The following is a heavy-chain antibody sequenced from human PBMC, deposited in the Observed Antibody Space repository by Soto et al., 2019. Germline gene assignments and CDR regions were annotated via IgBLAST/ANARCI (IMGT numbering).Heavy chain of an antibody. D-gene: IGHD3-3*01. V-gene: IGHV4-59*01. Sequence: SETLSLTCSVSGGSISGSYWSWIRQSPGKGLEWLGYVYYTGSTNYSPSLRSRVSISVDTSKNEFSLRLSSVTAADTAVYYCARHSWDFWKIPNNWFDPWGQGTLVTVSS. CDR2: VYYTGST. CDR1: GGSISGSY. CDR3: ARHSWDFWKIPNNWFDP. J-gene: IGHJ5*02.